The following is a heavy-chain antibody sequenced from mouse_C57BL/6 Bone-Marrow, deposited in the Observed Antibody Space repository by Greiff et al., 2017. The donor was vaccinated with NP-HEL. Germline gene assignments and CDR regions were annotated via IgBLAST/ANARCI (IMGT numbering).Heavy chain of an antibody. CDR1: GYSITSDY. CDR2: ISYSGST. J-gene: IGHJ4*01. CDR3: ARYKANWDRDYYAMDY. Sequence: EVHLVESGPGLAKPSQTLSLTCSVTGYSITSDYWNWIRKFPGNKLEYMGYISYSGSTYYNPSLKSRISITRDTSKNQYYLQLNSVTTEDTATYYCARYKANWDRDYYAMDYWGQGTSVTVSS. D-gene: IGHD4-1*01. V-gene: IGHV3-8*01.